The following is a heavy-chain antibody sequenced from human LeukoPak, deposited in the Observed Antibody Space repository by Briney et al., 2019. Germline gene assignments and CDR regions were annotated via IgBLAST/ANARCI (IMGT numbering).Heavy chain of an antibody. Sequence: GGSLRLSCAASGFTFSDYYMSWIRQAPGKGLEWVSYISSSGSTIYYADSVKGRFTISRDNAKNSLYLQMNSLRAEDTAVYYCARERAFLEWLPYNWFDPWGQGTLVTVSS. CDR3: ARERAFLEWLPYNWFDP. CDR1: GFTFSDYY. V-gene: IGHV3-11*04. CDR2: ISSSGSTI. D-gene: IGHD3-3*01. J-gene: IGHJ5*02.